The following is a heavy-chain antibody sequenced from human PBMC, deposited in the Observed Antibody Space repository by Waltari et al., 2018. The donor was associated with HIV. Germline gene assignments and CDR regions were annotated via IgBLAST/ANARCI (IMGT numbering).Heavy chain of an antibody. Sequence: QVQLQQWGAGLLKPSETLSLTCAVYGGSFSGYYWSWIRQPPGKGLEWIGEINHSGSTNYNPSLKSRVTISVDTSKNQFSLKLSSVTAADTAVYYCARGRGGYCSGGSCPGVMQSAAFDPWGQGTLVTVSS. CDR2: INHSGST. CDR3: ARGRGGYCSGGSCPGVMQSAAFDP. V-gene: IGHV4-34*01. D-gene: IGHD2-15*01. J-gene: IGHJ5*02. CDR1: GGSFSGYY.